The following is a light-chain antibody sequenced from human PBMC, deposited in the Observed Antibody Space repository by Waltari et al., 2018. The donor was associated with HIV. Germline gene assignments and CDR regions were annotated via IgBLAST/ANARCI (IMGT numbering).Light chain of an antibody. Sequence: EIKMTQSRSTLSAYVGERISITCRASQSMSSWMAWYQHKPGKAHKILIYKASSLQSGFPSSFSCRGSGTEFSLTITTLQPDDFATYYCQQYNDNPYTFGQGTKLEIK. CDR1: QSMSSW. CDR3: QQYNDNPYT. J-gene: IGKJ2*01. CDR2: KAS. V-gene: IGKV1-5*03.